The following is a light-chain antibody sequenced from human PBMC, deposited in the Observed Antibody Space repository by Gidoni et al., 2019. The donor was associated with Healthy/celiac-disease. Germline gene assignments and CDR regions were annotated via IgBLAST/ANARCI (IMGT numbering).Light chain of an antibody. J-gene: IGKJ3*01. CDR3: QQYYSTPFT. Sequence: DIVMTQSPDSLAGSLGERDTINCKPSQSVLYSSNNNNYLAWYQQKPGQPPKLLIYWASTRESGVPDRFSGRGSGTDFTLTISCLQAEDVAVYYCQQYYSTPFTFXPXTKVDIK. CDR1: QSVLYSSNNNNY. CDR2: WAS. V-gene: IGKV4-1*01.